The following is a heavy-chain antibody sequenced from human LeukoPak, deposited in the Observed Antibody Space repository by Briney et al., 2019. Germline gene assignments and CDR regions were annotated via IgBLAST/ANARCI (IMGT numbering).Heavy chain of an antibody. V-gene: IGHV4-31*03. CDR3: AREGSHIVVVTAPPGFDI. Sequence: PSQTLSLTCTVSGGSISSGGYYWSWIRQHPGQGLEWIGYIYYSGSTYYNPSLKSRVTMSVDTSKNQFSLKLSSVTAADTAVYYCAREGSHIVVVTAPPGFDIWGQGTMVTVSS. CDR2: IYYSGST. CDR1: GGSISSGGYY. J-gene: IGHJ3*02. D-gene: IGHD2-21*02.